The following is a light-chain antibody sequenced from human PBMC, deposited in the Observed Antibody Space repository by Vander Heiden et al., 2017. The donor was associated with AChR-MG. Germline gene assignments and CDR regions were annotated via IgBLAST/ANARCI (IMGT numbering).Light chain of an antibody. CDR2: DAS. J-gene: IGKJ5*01. CDR1: QSVRNY. V-gene: IGKV3-11*01. Sequence: EIVLTQSPATLSLSPGERATLSCRASQSVRNYLAWYQQKPGQAPRLLIYDASNRATGIPARFSGSGYGTDFTLTISNLEPEDFAVYYCQQRSDWPPITFGQRTRLEIK. CDR3: QQRSDWPPIT.